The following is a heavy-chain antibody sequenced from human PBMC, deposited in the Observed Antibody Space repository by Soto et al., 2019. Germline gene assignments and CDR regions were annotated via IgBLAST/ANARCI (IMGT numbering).Heavy chain of an antibody. D-gene: IGHD6-13*01. CDR1: GGSFSGYY. Sequence: SETLSLTCAVYGGSFSGYYWSWIRQPPGKGLEWIGEINHSGSTNYNPSLKSRVTISVDTSKNQFSLKLSSVTAADTAVYYCARASRSYYYYYMDVWGKGTTVTVSS. CDR3: ARASRSYYYYYMDV. V-gene: IGHV4-34*01. CDR2: INHSGST. J-gene: IGHJ6*03.